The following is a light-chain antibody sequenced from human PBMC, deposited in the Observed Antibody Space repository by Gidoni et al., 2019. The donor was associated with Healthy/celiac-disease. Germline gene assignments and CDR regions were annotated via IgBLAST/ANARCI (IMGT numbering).Light chain of an antibody. CDR2: AAS. CDR1: QSISSY. Sequence: DIQMTQSPSSLSASVGDRVTITCRASQSISSYLNWYQQKPGKAPKILIYAASSLQSGVPSRFSGSGSGTDFTLTISSLQPEDFATDYCQQSDSTPPTFGGGTKVEIK. J-gene: IGKJ4*01. V-gene: IGKV1-39*01. CDR3: QQSDSTPPT.